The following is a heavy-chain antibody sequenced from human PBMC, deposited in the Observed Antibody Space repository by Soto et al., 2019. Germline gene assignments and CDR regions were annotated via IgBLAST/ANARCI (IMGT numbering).Heavy chain of an antibody. V-gene: IGHV1-18*01. CDR3: ARESRSAKQWPPDY. CDR1: GYTFTSYG. D-gene: IGHD6-19*01. CDR2: ISAYNGNT. J-gene: IGHJ4*02. Sequence: ASVKVSCKASGYTFTSYGISWVRQALGQGLEWMGWISAYNGNTNYAQKLQGRVTMTTDTSTSTAYMELRSLRSDDTAVYYCARESRSAKQWPPDYWGQGTLVTVSS.